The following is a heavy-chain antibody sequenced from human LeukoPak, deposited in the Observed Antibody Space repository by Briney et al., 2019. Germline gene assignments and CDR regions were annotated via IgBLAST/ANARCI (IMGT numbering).Heavy chain of an antibody. V-gene: IGHV3-30*03. D-gene: IGHD3-22*01. J-gene: IGHJ3*02. Sequence: PGGSLRLSCAASGFTFSTYGMHWVRQAPGKGLEWVAGISYDGSNTYYVDSVKGRCTISRDKSKNTLYLQMNSMRAEDTAVYYCARSPHNFYYDSSGYHPLDTSDMWGQGTMVTVSS. CDR3: ARSPHNFYYDSSGYHPLDTSDM. CDR2: ISYDGSNT. CDR1: GFTFSTYG.